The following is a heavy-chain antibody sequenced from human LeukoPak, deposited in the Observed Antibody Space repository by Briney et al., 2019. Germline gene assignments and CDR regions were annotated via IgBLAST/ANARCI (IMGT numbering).Heavy chain of an antibody. CDR3: ARGSDYYYYGMDV. V-gene: IGHV1-2*02. J-gene: IGHJ6*02. CDR1: GYTFTGYY. CDR2: INPNSGGT. Sequence: ASVKVSCKASGYTFTGYYMHWVRPAPGQGLEWMGWINPNSGGTNYAQKFQGRVTMTRDTSISTAYMELSRLRSDDTAVYYCARGSDYYYYGMDVWGQGTTVTVSS.